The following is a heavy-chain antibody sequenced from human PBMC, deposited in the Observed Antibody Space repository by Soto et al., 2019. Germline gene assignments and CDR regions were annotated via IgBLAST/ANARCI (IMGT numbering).Heavy chain of an antibody. J-gene: IGHJ5*02. V-gene: IGHV4-59*01. CDR3: ARESAGSGKNNWFDP. Sequence: QVQLQESGPGLVKPSETLSLICTVSGGSISTYYWSWVRQPPGKGLEWIGYIYYSGSTYYNPSLRSRVTLQVDTSKNQLSLELNAVTAADTAVYYCARESAGSGKNNWFDPWGQGTLVTVSS. CDR2: IYYSGST. D-gene: IGHD3-10*01. CDR1: GGSISTYY.